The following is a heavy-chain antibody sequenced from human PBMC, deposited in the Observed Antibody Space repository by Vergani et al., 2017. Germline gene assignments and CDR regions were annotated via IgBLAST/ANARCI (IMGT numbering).Heavy chain of an antibody. CDR1: GFTFSSYG. CDR2: IWYDGSNK. D-gene: IGHD3-10*01. J-gene: IGHJ3*02. V-gene: IGHV3-33*06. Sequence: QVQLVESGGGVVQPGRSLRLSCAASGFTFSSYGMHWVRQAPGKGLEWVAVIWYDGSNKYYADSVKGRFTISRDNSKNTLYLQMNSLRAEDTAVYYCAKDPFSLLWFGELLYGVALPDAFDIWGQGTMVTVSS. CDR3: AKDPFSLLWFGELLYGVALPDAFDI.